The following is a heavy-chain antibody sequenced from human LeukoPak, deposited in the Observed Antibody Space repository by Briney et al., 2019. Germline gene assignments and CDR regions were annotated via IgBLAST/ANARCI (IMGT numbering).Heavy chain of an antibody. D-gene: IGHD3-22*01. Sequence: GSLRLSCAASGFTFSSYAMSWVRQAPGKGLEWVSAISGSSGSTYYADSVKGRFTISRDNSKNTLYLQMNSLRAEDTAVYYCAKDPSTYYYDSSGYSDFDLWGRGTLVTVSS. CDR3: AKDPSTYYYDSSGYSDFDL. CDR2: ISGSSGST. V-gene: IGHV3-23*01. J-gene: IGHJ2*01. CDR1: GFTFSSYA.